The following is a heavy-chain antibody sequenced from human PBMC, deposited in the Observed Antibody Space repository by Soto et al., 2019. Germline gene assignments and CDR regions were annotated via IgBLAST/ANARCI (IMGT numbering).Heavy chain of an antibody. Sequence: QVRLVESGGGVVQPGKSLRLSCPASGFSFSSYGMHWVRQAPGKGLEWVAVIWYDGSNKFYSDSVKGRFTVSRDTPNNTVSLQMNSLRAEDTAVYYCVGQSRSMVRQFYGMDVWGQGTTVVVSS. J-gene: IGHJ6*02. V-gene: IGHV3-33*01. CDR2: IWYDGSNK. D-gene: IGHD3-10*01. CDR3: VGQSRSMVRQFYGMDV. CDR1: GFSFSSYG.